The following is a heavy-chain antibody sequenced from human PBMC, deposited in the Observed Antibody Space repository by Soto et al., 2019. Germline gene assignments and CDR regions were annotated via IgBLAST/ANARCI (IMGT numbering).Heavy chain of an antibody. CDR1: GGSISSGDYY. J-gene: IGHJ4*02. CDR2: IYYSGST. V-gene: IGHV4-30-4*01. Sequence: PSETLSLTCTVSGGSISSGDYYWSWIRQPPGKGLEWIGYIYYSGSTYYNPSLKSRVTISVDTSKNQFSLKLSSVTAADTAVYYCARVEIDYYDSSGYTYPFDYWGQGTLVTVSS. D-gene: IGHD3-22*01. CDR3: ARVEIDYYDSSGYTYPFDY.